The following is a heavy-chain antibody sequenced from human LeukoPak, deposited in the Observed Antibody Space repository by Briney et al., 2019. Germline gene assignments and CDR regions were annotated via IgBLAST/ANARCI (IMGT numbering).Heavy chain of an antibody. CDR1: GFTFSNYW. D-gene: IGHD5-12*01. Sequence: GGSLRLSCAASGFTFSNYWMTWVRQAPGKGLEWVARIDQDGSEEHYMDSAKARFTISRDNAKNSLSLQMNSLRAEDTAVYYCVRDGGVSGYDLLDYWGQGTLVTVSS. CDR2: IDQDGSEE. J-gene: IGHJ4*02. CDR3: VRDGGVSGYDLLDY. V-gene: IGHV3-7*01.